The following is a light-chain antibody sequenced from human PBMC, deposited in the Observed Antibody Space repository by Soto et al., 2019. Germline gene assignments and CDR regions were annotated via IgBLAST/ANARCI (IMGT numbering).Light chain of an antibody. Sequence: QPVLTQPPSASGSPGQSVTISCTGTSSDVGGYNFVSWYQHHPGKAPKLMIYEVSKRPSGVPDRFSGSKSGNTASLTVSGLQAEDEADYFCSTYGGSDNYIFGTGTKLTVL. CDR2: EVS. CDR1: SSDVGGYNF. CDR3: STYGGSDNYI. V-gene: IGLV2-8*01. J-gene: IGLJ1*01.